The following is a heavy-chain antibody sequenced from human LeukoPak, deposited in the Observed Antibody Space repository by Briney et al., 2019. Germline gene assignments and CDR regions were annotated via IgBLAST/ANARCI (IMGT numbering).Heavy chain of an antibody. D-gene: IGHD4-17*01. Sequence: GGSLRLSCAASGFTVSSNYMSWVRQAPGKGLEWVSVIYSGGRMYYADSVKGRFTISRDNSKNTLYLQMSSLRAEDTAVYYCARGPDYGDSHCFYMDVWGKGTTVTVSS. CDR2: IYSGGRM. J-gene: IGHJ6*03. CDR1: GFTVSSNY. CDR3: ARGPDYGDSHCFYMDV. V-gene: IGHV3-53*01.